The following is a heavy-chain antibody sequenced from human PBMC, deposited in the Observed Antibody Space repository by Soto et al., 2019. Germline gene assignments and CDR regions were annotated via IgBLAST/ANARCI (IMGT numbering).Heavy chain of an antibody. CDR2: TRNKANSYTT. CDR3: ARGSWTPYYFDY. Sequence: GGSLRLSCAASGFTFSDHYMDWVRQAPGKGLEWVGRTRNKANSYTTEYAASVKGRFTISRDDSKNSLYLQMNSLKTEDTAVYYCARGSWTPYYFDYWGQGTLVTVSS. V-gene: IGHV3-72*01. J-gene: IGHJ4*02. D-gene: IGHD3-3*01. CDR1: GFTFSDHY.